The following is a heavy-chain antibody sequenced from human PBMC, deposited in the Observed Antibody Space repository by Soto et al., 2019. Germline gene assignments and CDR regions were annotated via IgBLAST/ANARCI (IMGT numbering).Heavy chain of an antibody. CDR1: GFTFSNYW. Sequence: EVHLVGSGGGLVQPGGSLRLSCVGSGFTFSNYWMHWVRQVPGKGPVWVSRVNPAGTASSYADFVKGRFTVSRDNAKNTLYLEMISLSADDTAVYYCATGGYSYGWGYWGQGTLVTVSS. CDR3: ATGGYSYGWGY. CDR2: VNPAGTAS. J-gene: IGHJ4*02. V-gene: IGHV3-74*01. D-gene: IGHD5-18*01.